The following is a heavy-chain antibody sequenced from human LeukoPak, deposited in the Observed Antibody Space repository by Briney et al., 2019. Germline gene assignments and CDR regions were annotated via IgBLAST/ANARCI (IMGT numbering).Heavy chain of an antibody. D-gene: IGHD5-18*01. CDR1: GGSISSSNW. J-gene: IGHJ4*02. V-gene: IGHV4-4*02. CDR2: IYHSGST. Sequence: SGTLSLTCAVSGGSISSSNWWSWVRPPPGKGLEWIGEIYHSGSTNYNPSLKSRVTIPVDKSKNQFSLKLSSVTAADTAVYYCAREKGNSYGYDYWGQGTLVTVSS. CDR3: AREKGNSYGYDY.